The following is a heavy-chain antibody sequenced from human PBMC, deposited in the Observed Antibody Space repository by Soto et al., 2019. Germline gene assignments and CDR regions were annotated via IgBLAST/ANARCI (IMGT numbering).Heavy chain of an antibody. D-gene: IGHD2-15*01. CDR2: ISSDGSI. CDR3: ARVPRGRIGVGYYYYYMDV. J-gene: IGHJ6*03. V-gene: IGHV3-48*01. CDR1: GFTFSDYN. Sequence: GGSLRLSCAASGFTFSDYNMNWVRQAPGTGLEWISYISSDGSIMYADSVKGRFTISRDNDKSSLYLQLTSLRAEDTAVYYCARVPRGRIGVGYYYYYMDVWGKGTTVTVSS.